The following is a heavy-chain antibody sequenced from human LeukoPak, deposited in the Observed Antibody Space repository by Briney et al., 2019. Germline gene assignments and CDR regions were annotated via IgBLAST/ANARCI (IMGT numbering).Heavy chain of an antibody. CDR2: MYYSGST. Sequence: SETLSLTCTVSGGSISSYYWSWIRQPPGKGLEWIGYMYYSGSTNYKPSLKSRVTISLDTSKNQFSLKLSSVTAADTAVYYCASATGYSSGWYFDYWGQGTLVTVSS. D-gene: IGHD6-19*01. CDR3: ASATGYSSGWYFDY. J-gene: IGHJ4*02. V-gene: IGHV4-59*01. CDR1: GGSISSYY.